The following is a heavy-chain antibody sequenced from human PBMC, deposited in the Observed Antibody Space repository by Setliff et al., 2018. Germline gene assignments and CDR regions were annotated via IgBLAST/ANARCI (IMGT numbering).Heavy chain of an antibody. Sequence: SETLSLTCNVSGGSINSRSYYWGWIRQPPGKGLEWIAMISYGGNTYYNPSLKRRVTISVDTSNDQFSLNLNSVTAADTAVYYCVRTFNGSPADRWGQGTLVTVSS. D-gene: IGHD2-2*01. CDR1: GGSINSRSYY. V-gene: IGHV4-39*01. CDR2: ISYGGNT. CDR3: VRTFNGSPADR. J-gene: IGHJ5*02.